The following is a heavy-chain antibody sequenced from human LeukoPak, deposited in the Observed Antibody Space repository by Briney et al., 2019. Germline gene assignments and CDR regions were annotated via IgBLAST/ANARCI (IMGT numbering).Heavy chain of an antibody. D-gene: IGHD2-15*01. Sequence: SETLSLTCAVNGGSFSGYYWSWIRQPPGKGLEWIGEMNHSGSINYNPSLKSRVTISVDTSKNQFSPKLNSVTAADTAVYYCARGRLRLLGAFDIWGQGTMVTVSS. V-gene: IGHV4-34*01. CDR2: MNHSGSI. J-gene: IGHJ3*02. CDR1: GGSFSGYY. CDR3: ARGRLRLLGAFDI.